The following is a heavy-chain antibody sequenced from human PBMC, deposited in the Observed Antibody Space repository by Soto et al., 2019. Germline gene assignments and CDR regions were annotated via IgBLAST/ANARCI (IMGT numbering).Heavy chain of an antibody. CDR3: ARHQVGYRVTDY. CDR2: IKEDGSQK. CDR1: GFSFSMYW. V-gene: IGHV3-7*01. Sequence: EVQLVESGGGLVQPGGSLRLSCAASGFSFSMYWMSWVRQAPGKGLEWVANIKEDGSQKYYVDSVKGRFTISRDNAKNSLYLQMNSMRAEDTDVYYCARHQVGYRVTDYWGQGTLVTVSS. J-gene: IGHJ4*02. D-gene: IGHD1-26*01.